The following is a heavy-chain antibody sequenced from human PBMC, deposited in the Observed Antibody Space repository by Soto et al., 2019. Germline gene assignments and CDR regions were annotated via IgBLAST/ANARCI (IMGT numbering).Heavy chain of an antibody. D-gene: IGHD2-15*01. CDR2: ITGSGGGT. CDR3: ARDFRGQYCSGGNCYLDY. J-gene: IGHJ4*02. CDR1: GFPFNTYA. V-gene: IGHV3-23*01. Sequence: PGGSLRLSCAASGFPFNTYAMAWVRQAPGKGLEWVSTITGSGGGTYYGDSVKGRFTISRDNSKNTVFLQMNSLRAEDTALYFCARDFRGQYCSGGNCYLDYWGQGTLVTVSS.